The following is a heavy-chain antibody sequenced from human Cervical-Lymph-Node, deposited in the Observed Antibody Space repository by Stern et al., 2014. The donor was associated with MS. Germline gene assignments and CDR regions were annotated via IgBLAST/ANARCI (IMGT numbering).Heavy chain of an antibody. CDR3: ARVPLVVLVPTRGDAFDI. Sequence: QVQLVQSGAEVRKPGSSVRVSCKTSGGTFSSYTISWVRQVPGQGLEWMGRIIPMYYIANYAQKFQGRVTITADKSTSTAYMELSSLRSEDTAVYYCARVPLVVLVPTRGDAFDIWGQGTMVTVSS. J-gene: IGHJ3*02. V-gene: IGHV1-69*04. D-gene: IGHD2-21*01. CDR1: GGTFSSYT. CDR2: IIPMYYIA.